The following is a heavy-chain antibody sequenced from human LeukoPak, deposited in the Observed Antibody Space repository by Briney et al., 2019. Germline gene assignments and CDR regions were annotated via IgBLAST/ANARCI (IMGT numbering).Heavy chain of an antibody. D-gene: IGHD3-3*01. Sequence: PSETLSLTCTVSGGPISSSSYYWGWIRQPPGKGLEWIGSIYYSGSTYYNPSLKSRVTISVDTSKNQFSLKLSSVTAADTAVYYCASPPAPYDFWSGYYSYWGQGTLVTVSS. V-gene: IGHV4-39*01. J-gene: IGHJ4*02. CDR2: IYYSGST. CDR1: GGPISSSSYY. CDR3: ASPPAPYDFWSGYYSY.